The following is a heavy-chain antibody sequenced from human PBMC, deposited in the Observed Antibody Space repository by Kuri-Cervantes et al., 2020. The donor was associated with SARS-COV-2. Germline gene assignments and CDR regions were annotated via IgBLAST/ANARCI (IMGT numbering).Heavy chain of an antibody. D-gene: IGHD3-22*01. CDR2: ISFVVNNK. J-gene: IGHJ4*02. CDR1: GFTFRSCA. V-gene: IGHV3-30*04. CDR3: AREFYYDSSGYYYGGALDY. Sequence: GESLKISCAASGFTFRSCAMHWVRQAPGKGLEGVAVISFVVNNKFYADAVKGRFTISSDNSKNTLFLQMNSLRAEDTAVYYCAREFYYDSSGYYYGGALDYWGQGTLVTVSS.